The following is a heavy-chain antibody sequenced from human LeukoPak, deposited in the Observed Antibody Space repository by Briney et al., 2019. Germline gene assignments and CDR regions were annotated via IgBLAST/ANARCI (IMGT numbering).Heavy chain of an antibody. D-gene: IGHD3-22*01. CDR2: ISGSGGST. J-gene: IGHJ4*02. Sequence: GGSLRLSCAASGFTFSSYAMSWFRQAPGKGLEWVSAISGSGGSTYYADSVKGRFTISRDNSKNTLYLQMNRLRAEGTAVYYCAKDWEPYYYDSSGPYDYFDYWGQGTLVTVSS. CDR1: GFTFSSYA. V-gene: IGHV3-23*01. CDR3: AKDWEPYYYDSSGPYDYFDY.